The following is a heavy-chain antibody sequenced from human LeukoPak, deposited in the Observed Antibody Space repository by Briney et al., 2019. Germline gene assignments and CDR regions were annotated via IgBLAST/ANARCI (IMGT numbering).Heavy chain of an antibody. Sequence: KPGGSLRLSCAASGFTFSSYSMNWVRQAPGKGLEWVSSISSSSSYIYYADSVKGRFTISRDNAKNSLYLQMNSLRAEDTAVYYCARDQGGDSSGYYYEAFDIWGQGTMVTVSS. CDR3: ARDQGGDSSGYYYEAFDI. J-gene: IGHJ3*02. V-gene: IGHV3-21*01. CDR1: GFTFSSYS. D-gene: IGHD3-22*01. CDR2: ISSSSSYI.